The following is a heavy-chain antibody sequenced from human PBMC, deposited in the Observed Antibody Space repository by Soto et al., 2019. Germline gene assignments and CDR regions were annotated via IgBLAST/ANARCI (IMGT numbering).Heavy chain of an antibody. CDR2: INAGNGNT. J-gene: IGHJ6*02. D-gene: IGHD3-9*01. Sequence: GASVKVSCKASGYTFTSYAMHWVRQAPGQRLEWMGWINAGNGNTKYSQKFQGRVTITRDTSASTAYMELSSLRSEDTAVYYCARGRLTGYYSLNYYGMDVWGQGTTVTVSS. CDR1: GYTFTSYA. V-gene: IGHV1-3*01. CDR3: ARGRLTGYYSLNYYGMDV.